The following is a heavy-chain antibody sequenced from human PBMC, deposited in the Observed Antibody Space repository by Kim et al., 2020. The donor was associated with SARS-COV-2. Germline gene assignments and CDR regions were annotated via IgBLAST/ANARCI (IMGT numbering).Heavy chain of an antibody. Sequence: SETLSLTCTVSGGSISSYYWSWIRQPPGKGLEWIGYIYYSGSTNYNPSLKSRVTISVDTSKNQFSLKLSSVTAADTAVYYCAREVGTTEYVDLWGRGTL. J-gene: IGHJ2*01. CDR1: GGSISSYY. CDR2: IYYSGST. D-gene: IGHD4-17*01. CDR3: AREVGTTEYVDL. V-gene: IGHV4-59*01.